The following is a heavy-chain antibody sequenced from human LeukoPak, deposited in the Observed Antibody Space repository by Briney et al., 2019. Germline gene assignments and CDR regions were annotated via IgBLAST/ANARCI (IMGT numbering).Heavy chain of an antibody. V-gene: IGHV4-34*01. CDR3: ARVRVPYYYGSGSYYRPGVYYYYYMDV. Sequence: PSETLSLTCAVYGGSFSGNYWSWIRQPPGKGLEWMGEINHSGSTNYNPSLKSRVTISVDTSKNQFSLELSSVTAADTAVYYCARVRVPYYYGSGSYYRPGVYYYYYMDVWGKGTTVTVSS. CDR1: GGSFSGNY. J-gene: IGHJ6*03. D-gene: IGHD3-10*01. CDR2: INHSGST.